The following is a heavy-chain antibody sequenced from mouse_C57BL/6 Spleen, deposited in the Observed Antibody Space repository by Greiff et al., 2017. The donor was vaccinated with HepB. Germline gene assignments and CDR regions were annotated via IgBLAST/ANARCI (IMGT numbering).Heavy chain of an antibody. CDR3: ARGLYGSNWFAY. J-gene: IGHJ3*01. CDR1: GYAFSSSW. Sequence: VQRVESGPELVKPGASVKISCKASGYAFSSSWMNWVKQRPGKGLEWIGRIYPGDGDTNYNGKFKGKATLTADKSSSTAYMQLSSLTSEDSAVYFCARGLYGSNWFAYWGQGTLVTVSA. V-gene: IGHV1-82*01. CDR2: IYPGDGDT. D-gene: IGHD1-1*01.